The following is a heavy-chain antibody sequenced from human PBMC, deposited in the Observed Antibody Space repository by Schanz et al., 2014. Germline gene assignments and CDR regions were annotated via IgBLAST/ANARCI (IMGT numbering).Heavy chain of an antibody. Sequence: EVQLLESGGALVQPGGSLRLSCSASGFTFSSYAMSWVRQAPGKGLEWVSAISGSGGSTHYADSVKGRFIISRDNSKNTLYLQVNSLRAEDTAVYYCAKHVRSLTGNDYWGQGTLXTVSS. D-gene: IGHD3-9*01. CDR3: AKHVRSLTGNDY. CDR1: GFTFSSYA. J-gene: IGHJ4*02. CDR2: ISGSGGST. V-gene: IGHV3-23*01.